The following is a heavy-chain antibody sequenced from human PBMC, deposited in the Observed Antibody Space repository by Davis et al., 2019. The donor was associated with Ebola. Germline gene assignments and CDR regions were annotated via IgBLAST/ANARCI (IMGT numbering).Heavy chain of an antibody. CDR1: GGSISSYS. CDR2: IYHSGST. V-gene: IGHV4-59*01. J-gene: IGHJ5*02. Sequence: MPSETLSLTCTVSGGSISSYSWSWIRQPPGKGLEWIGYIYHSGSTYYNPSLKSRVTISVDTSKNQFSLKLSSVTAADTAVYYCARVMTTVTTGWFDPWGQGTLVTVSS. D-gene: IGHD4-11*01. CDR3: ARVMTTVTTGWFDP.